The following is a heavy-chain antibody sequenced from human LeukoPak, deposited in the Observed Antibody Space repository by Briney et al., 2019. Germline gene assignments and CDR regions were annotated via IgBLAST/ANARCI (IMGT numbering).Heavy chain of an antibody. CDR1: GGSISSGTYY. D-gene: IGHD2/OR15-2a*01. CDR2: IYSSGST. Sequence: SQTLSLTCTVSGGSISSGTYYWSWIRQPAGKGLEWIGRIYSSGSTSYNPSLESRVTISVDTSKNQFSLKLSSVTAADTAVYYCARTVSPLFPSHEDNYYYYMDVWGKGTTVTVSS. CDR3: ARTVSPLFPSHEDNYYYYMDV. J-gene: IGHJ6*03. V-gene: IGHV4-61*02.